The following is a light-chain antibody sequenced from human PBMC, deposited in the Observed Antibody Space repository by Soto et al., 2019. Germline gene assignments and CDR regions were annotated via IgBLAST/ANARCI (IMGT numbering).Light chain of an antibody. CDR1: QSISTW. CDR3: HHSNTYYRT. J-gene: IGKJ1*01. CDR2: KAS. V-gene: IGKV1-5*03. Sequence: DIQMTQSPSTLSASVGDRVTITCRASQSISTWLAWYQQKPGKAPKLLIYKASDLESGVPSRFSGSGSGTEFTLTISSLQPDDFATYYCHHSNTYYRTFGQGTKVDIK.